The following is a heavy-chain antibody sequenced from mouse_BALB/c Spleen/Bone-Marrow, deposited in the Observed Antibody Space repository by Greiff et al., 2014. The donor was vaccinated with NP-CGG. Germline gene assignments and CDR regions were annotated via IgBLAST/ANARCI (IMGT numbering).Heavy chain of an antibody. CDR1: GYTFTSYT. D-gene: IGHD2-4*01. J-gene: IGHJ3*01. V-gene: IGHV1-4*01. CDR2: INPSSGYT. CDR3: AREKGITFAY. Sequence: QVQLQQPGAELARPGASVKMSCKASGYTFTSYTMPWVKQRPGQGLEWIGYINPSSGYTNYNQKFKAKATLAADKSSSTAYMQLSILTSEDSAGYYWAREKGITFAYWGQGTLVTDSA.